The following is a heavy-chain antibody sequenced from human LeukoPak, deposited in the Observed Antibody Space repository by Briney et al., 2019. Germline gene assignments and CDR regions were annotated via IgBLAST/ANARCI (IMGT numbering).Heavy chain of an antibody. J-gene: IGHJ4*02. CDR3: ATYADSSGYRFDY. V-gene: IGHV4-4*02. CDR1: GDSISSPKW. Sequence: SETLSLTCAVSGDSISSPKWWSWVRQPPGQGLEWIGEIHHPGSTHYSPSLKSRVSMSLDKSKNQFSLSLNSVTAADAAVYYCATYADSSGYRFDYWGPGTLVTVSS. CDR2: IHHPGST. D-gene: IGHD3-22*01.